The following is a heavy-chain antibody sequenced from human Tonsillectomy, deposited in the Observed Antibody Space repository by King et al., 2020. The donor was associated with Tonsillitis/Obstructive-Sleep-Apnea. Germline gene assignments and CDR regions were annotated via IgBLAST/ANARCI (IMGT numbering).Heavy chain of an antibody. J-gene: IGHJ2*01. V-gene: IGHV3-20*04. D-gene: IGHD6-19*01. CDR2: INWNGGST. CDR1: GFTFDDYG. CDR3: ATRGPSVAGSYWYFDL. Sequence: VQLVESGGGVVRPGGSLRLSCAASGFTFDDYGMSWVRQAPRKGLEWVSGINWNGGSTVYVDSVKGRFSISRDNAKNSLFLQMNSLRAEDTALYSCATRGPSVAGSYWYFDLWGRGTLVTVSS.